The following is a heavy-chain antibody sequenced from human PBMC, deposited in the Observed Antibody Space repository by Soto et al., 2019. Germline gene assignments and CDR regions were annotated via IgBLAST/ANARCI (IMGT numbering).Heavy chain of an antibody. Sequence: QVQLVQSGAEVKKPGSSVKVSCKASGGTFSSYAISWVRQAPGQGLEWMGGIIPIFGTANYAQKFQGRVTITADESTSTAYMELSSLRSEDTAVYYCARRGAAAGGYYYYGMDVWGQWTTVTVSS. J-gene: IGHJ6*02. CDR1: GGTFSSYA. CDR3: ARRGAAAGGYYYYGMDV. D-gene: IGHD6-13*01. V-gene: IGHV1-69*01. CDR2: IIPIFGTA.